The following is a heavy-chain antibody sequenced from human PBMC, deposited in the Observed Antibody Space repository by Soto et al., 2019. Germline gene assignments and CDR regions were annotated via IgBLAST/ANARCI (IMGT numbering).Heavy chain of an antibody. J-gene: IGHJ4*02. D-gene: IGHD5-12*01. V-gene: IGHV1-2*02. Sequence: GASVKFYCKASGYTFTGYYIHWVRQAPGQVLEWMGWINPNNGDTNYAQKFQGRVSMTRDTSTSTAYMELSSLRFDDTAVYYCARHSGYDYVFDYWGQGTLVTVSS. CDR2: INPNNGDT. CDR1: GYTFTGYY. CDR3: ARHSGYDYVFDY.